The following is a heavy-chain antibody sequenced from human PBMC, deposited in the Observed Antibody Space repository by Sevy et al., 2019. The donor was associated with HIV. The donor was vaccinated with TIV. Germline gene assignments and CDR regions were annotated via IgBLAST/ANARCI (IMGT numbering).Heavy chain of an antibody. J-gene: IGHJ4*02. D-gene: IGHD5-18*01. V-gene: IGHV3-23*01. CDR3: AKKMGGGSGMAFLVDF. CDR1: GFTFNSFA. Sequence: GGSLRLSCAASGFTFNSFAMGWVRQAPGKGLDWISVISGTGDYTYYADSVKDRFTISRDNSKNTLFLQMNSLRAEDTAIFYCAKKMGGGSGMAFLVDFWGQGTLVIVSS. CDR2: ISGTGDYT.